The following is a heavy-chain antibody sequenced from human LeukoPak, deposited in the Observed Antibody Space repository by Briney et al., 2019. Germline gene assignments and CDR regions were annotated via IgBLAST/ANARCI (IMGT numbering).Heavy chain of an antibody. V-gene: IGHV4-59*01. Sequence: SGTLPLTCTVSGGSISSYYWSWIRQPPGKGLEWIGYIYYSGSTNYNPSLKSRVTISVDTSKNQFSLKLSSVTAADTAVYYCARGLMMAVAGRGEFHYWGQGTLVTVSS. D-gene: IGHD6-13*01. CDR3: ARGLMMAVAGRGEFHY. J-gene: IGHJ4*02. CDR2: IYYSGST. CDR1: GGSISSYY.